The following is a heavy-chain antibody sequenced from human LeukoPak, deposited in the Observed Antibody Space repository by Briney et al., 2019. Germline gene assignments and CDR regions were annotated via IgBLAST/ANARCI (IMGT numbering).Heavy chain of an antibody. D-gene: IGHD6-13*01. Sequence: GASVKVSCKASGGTFSSYAISRVRQAPGQGLEWMGGIIPIFGTANYAQKFQGRVTITTDESTSTAYMELSSLRSEDTAVYYCARSRGRGIAAYYDYWGQGTLVTVSS. CDR3: ARSRGRGIAAYYDY. J-gene: IGHJ4*02. CDR2: IIPIFGTA. V-gene: IGHV1-69*05. CDR1: GGTFSSYA.